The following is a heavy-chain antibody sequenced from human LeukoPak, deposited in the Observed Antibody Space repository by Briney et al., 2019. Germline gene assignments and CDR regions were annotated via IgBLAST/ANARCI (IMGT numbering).Heavy chain of an antibody. J-gene: IGHJ4*02. V-gene: IGHV3-30-3*01. CDR3: ARDRELLFDY. CDR2: ISYDGSNK. D-gene: IGHD3-10*01. Sequence: GGSLRLSCAASGFTFSSYAMHWVRQAPGKGLEWVAVISYDGSNKCYADSVKGRFTISRDNSKNTLYLQMNSLRAEDTAVYYCARDRELLFDYWGQGTLVTVSS. CDR1: GFTFSSYA.